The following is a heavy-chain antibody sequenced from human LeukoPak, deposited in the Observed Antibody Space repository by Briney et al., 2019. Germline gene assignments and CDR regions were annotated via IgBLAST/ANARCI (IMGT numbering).Heavy chain of an antibody. CDR3: ARLDCSSTSCRYYSYYYYMDV. D-gene: IGHD2-2*01. CDR1: GGSISSSSYY. Sequence: SETLSLTCTVSGGSISSSSYYWGWIRQPPGKGLEWIGSIYYSGSTYYNPSLKSRVTISVDTSKNQFSLKLSSVTAADTAVYYCARLDCSSTSCRYYSYYYYMDVWGKGTTVTVSS. J-gene: IGHJ6*03. CDR2: IYYSGST. V-gene: IGHV4-39*01.